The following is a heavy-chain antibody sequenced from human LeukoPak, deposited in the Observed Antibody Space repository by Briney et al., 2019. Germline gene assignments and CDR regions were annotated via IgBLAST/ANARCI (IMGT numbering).Heavy chain of an antibody. CDR1: GYIFTTYW. V-gene: IGHV5-51*01. D-gene: IGHD4-17*01. J-gene: IGHJ4*02. CDR3: ARRFSTTDPFDY. CDR2: IYPGDSDA. Sequence: GESLKISCKGSGYIFTTYWIGWVRQMPEKGLEWMGIIYPGDSDARYSPSFQGQVTISADKSISTAYLQWSSLKASDTAMYYCARRFSTTDPFDYWGQGTLATVSS.